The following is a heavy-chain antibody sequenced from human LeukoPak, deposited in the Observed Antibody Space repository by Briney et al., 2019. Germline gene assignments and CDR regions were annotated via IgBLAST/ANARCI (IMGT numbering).Heavy chain of an antibody. CDR3: ARAGGFLYGDEVGMDY. V-gene: IGHV3-33*01. D-gene: IGHD4-17*01. Sequence: GRSLRLSCAASGFTFSSCGMHWVRQAPGKGLEWVAVIWYDGSNKYYADSVKGRFTISRDNSKNTLYLQMNSLRAEDTAVYYCARAGGFLYGDEVGMDYWGQGTLVTVSS. CDR1: GFTFSSCG. CDR2: IWYDGSNK. J-gene: IGHJ4*02.